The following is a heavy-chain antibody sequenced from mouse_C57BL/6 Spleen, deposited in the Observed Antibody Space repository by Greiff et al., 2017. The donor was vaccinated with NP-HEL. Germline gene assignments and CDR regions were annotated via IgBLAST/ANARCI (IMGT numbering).Heavy chain of an antibody. CDR1: GYTFTSYW. J-gene: IGHJ3*01. D-gene: IGHD2-1*01. V-gene: IGHV1-72*01. Sequence: QVQLQQPGAELVKPGASVKLSCKASGYTFTSYWMHWVKQRPGRGLEWIGRIDPNSGGTKYNEKFKSKATLTVDIPSSTAYMQLSSRTSEDSAVYYCARDGYYGNGLFAYWGQGTLVTVSA. CDR3: ARDGYYGNGLFAY. CDR2: IDPNSGGT.